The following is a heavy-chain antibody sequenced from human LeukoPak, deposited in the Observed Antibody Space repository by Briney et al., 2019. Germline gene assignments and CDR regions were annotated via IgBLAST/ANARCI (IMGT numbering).Heavy chain of an antibody. CDR2: IWYDGSNK. V-gene: IGHV3-33*01. D-gene: IGHD3-22*01. J-gene: IGHJ4*02. CDR3: ARARGVSTGYRPIDY. Sequence: GGSLRLSCAASGFTFSTSGTHWVRQAPGKGLEWVAVIWYDGSNKHYAESVKGRFSISRDNSKSTLYLQMNSLRAEDTAVYYCARARGVSTGYRPIDYWGQGTLVTVSS. CDR1: GFTFSTSG.